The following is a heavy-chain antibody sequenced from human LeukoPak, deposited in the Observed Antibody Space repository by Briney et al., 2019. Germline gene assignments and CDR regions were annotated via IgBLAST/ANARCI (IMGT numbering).Heavy chain of an antibody. CDR3: ARRLGLRWEPDFDY. CDR2: ISAYNGNT. D-gene: IGHD1-26*01. J-gene: IGHJ4*02. CDR1: GYTFTSYG. V-gene: IGHV1-18*01. Sequence: ASVKVSYKASGYTFTSYGISWVRQAPGQGLEWMGWISAYNGNTNYAQKLQGRVTMTTDTSTSTAYMELRSLRSDDTAVYYCARRLGLRWEPDFDYWGQGTLVTVSS.